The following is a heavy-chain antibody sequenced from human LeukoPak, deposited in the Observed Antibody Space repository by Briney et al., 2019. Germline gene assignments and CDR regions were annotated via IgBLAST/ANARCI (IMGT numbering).Heavy chain of an antibody. Sequence: GGSLRLSCAASGFTFSSYWMSWVRQAPGKGPEWVANIKQDGSEKYYVDSVKGRFTISRDNAKNSLYLQMNSLRAEDTAVYYCARVVMITFGGPEGFDYWGQGTLVTVSS. CDR3: ARVVMITFGGPEGFDY. D-gene: IGHD3-16*01. CDR1: GFTFSSYW. J-gene: IGHJ4*02. V-gene: IGHV3-7*01. CDR2: IKQDGSEK.